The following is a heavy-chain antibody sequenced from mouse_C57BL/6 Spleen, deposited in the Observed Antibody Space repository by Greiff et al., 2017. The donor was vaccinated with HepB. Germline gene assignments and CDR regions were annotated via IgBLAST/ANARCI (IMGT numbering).Heavy chain of an antibody. CDR1: GFTFSSYA. V-gene: IGHV5-4*03. J-gene: IGHJ2*01. D-gene: IGHD1-1*01. CDR2: ISDGGSYT. CDR3: ARVDYGSSYEDY. Sequence: EVKLMESGGGLVKPGGSLKLSCAASGFTFSSYAMSWVRQTPEKRLEWVATISDGGSYTYYPDNVKGRFTISRDNAKNNLYLQMSHLKSEDTAMYYCARVDYGSSYEDYWGQGTTLTVSS.